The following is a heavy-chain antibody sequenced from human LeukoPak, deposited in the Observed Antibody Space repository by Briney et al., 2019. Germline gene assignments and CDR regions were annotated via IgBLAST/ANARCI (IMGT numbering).Heavy chain of an antibody. D-gene: IGHD3-10*01. J-gene: IGHJ4*02. Sequence: SETLSLTCSVSGDSISIYYWSRIRQPPGKGLEWIGYIYNSGSTNYNPSLKSRVTISVDTSKNQFSLKLTSVTAADTAVYYCARDRELGYWGQGTLVTVSS. CDR1: GDSISIYY. CDR2: IYNSGST. CDR3: ARDRELGY. V-gene: IGHV4-59*01.